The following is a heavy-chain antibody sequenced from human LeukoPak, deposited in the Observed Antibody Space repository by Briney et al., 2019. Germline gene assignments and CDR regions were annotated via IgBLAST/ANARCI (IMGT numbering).Heavy chain of an antibody. V-gene: IGHV3-7*01. CDR1: GFTFSSYW. J-gene: IGHJ4*02. CDR3: ARDLPYYGSGSPGY. D-gene: IGHD3-10*01. CDR2: IKQDGSEK. Sequence: GGSLRLSCAASGFTFSSYWMSWVRQAPGKGQEWVANIKQDGSEKYYVDSVKGRFTIFRDNAKNSLYLQMNSLRAEDTAVYYCARDLPYYGSGSPGYWGQGTLVTVSS.